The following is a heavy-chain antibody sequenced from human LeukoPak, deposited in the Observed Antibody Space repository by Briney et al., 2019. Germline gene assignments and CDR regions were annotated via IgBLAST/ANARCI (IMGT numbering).Heavy chain of an antibody. D-gene: IGHD6-13*01. CDR1: GFTFSSYA. CDR3: ARGSEYSSSWYGFFPYGMDV. CDR2: ISYDGSNK. J-gene: IGHJ6*02. V-gene: IGHV3-30-3*01. Sequence: QSGGSLRLSCAASGFTFSSYAMHWVRQAPGKGLEWVAVISYDGSNKYYADSVKGRFTISRDNSKNTLYLQMNSLRAEDTAVYYCARGSEYSSSWYGFFPYGMDVWGQGTTVTVSS.